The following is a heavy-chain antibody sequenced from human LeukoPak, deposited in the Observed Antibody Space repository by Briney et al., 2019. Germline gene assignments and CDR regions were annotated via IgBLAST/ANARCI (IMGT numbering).Heavy chain of an antibody. V-gene: IGHV4-59*12. Sequence: PSETLSLTCTVSGGSISSYYWSWIRQPPGKGLEWIGYIYYSGSTNYNPSLKSRVTISVDTSKNQFSLKLSSVTAADTAVYYCARSSPYSSIAPFDYWGQGTLVTVSS. CDR1: GGSISSYY. CDR2: IYYSGST. CDR3: ARSSPYSSIAPFDY. J-gene: IGHJ4*02. D-gene: IGHD6-13*01.